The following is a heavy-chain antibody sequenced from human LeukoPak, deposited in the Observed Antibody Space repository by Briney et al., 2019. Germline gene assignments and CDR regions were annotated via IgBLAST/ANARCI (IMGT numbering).Heavy chain of an antibody. J-gene: IGHJ4*02. CDR2: INGSRGST. CDR1: VFIYINYA. V-gene: IGHV3-23*01. Sequence: TLTTHRPDPVFIYINYAMSSVRQPPGNGLEWVSGINGSRGSTYYADSVKGRVTISSHSCKHTLYLQMNRLRAEDTAVYYCAKASVGLVVITSYFDYWGQGALVTVSS. D-gene: IGHD3-22*01. CDR3: AKASVGLVVITSYFDY.